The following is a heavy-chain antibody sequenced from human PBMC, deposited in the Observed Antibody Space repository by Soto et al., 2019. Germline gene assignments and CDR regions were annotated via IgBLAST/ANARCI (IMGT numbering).Heavy chain of an antibody. CDR3: ARALGYSGYAGMDV. CDR1: GYTFIIYG. J-gene: IGHJ6*02. V-gene: IGHV1-18*01. Sequence: QVQLVQSGGEVKKPGASVKVSCKASGYTFIIYGINWVRQAPGQGLEWMGWISLDNGNTNYAQKLQGRVTMTTDTSTSTAYMELRSLRSDDTAVYYCARALGYSGYAGMDVWGQGTTVTVSS. CDR2: ISLDNGNT. D-gene: IGHD5-12*01.